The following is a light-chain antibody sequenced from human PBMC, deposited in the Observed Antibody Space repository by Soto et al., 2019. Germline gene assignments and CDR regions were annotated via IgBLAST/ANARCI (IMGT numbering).Light chain of an antibody. V-gene: IGKV1-39*01. CDR2: AAS. CDR3: QQSYSTPIT. CDR1: QSIGNR. Sequence: DVQITLSPSTLSGSVGDRVTITCRASQSIGNRLGWSPQKPGKSPKRLIYAASSLQSGVPSRFSGSGSGTDFTLTISSLQPEDFATYYCQQSYSTPITFGPGTKVDIK. J-gene: IGKJ3*01.